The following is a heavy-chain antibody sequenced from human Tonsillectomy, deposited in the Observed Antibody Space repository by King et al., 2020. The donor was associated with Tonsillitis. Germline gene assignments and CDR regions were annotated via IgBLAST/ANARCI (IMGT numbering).Heavy chain of an antibody. CDR3: ARVDYYDSSGYFDY. CDR1: GYTFTGYY. V-gene: IGHV1-2*02. Sequence: QLVQSGADVKKSGASVKVSCKASGYTFTGYYIHWVRQAPGQGLEWMGRSSRKRGGTNYALKFQGRVTMTRDTSIRTAYMELSRLRSDDTAVYYCARVDYYDSSGYFDYWGQGTLVTVSS. J-gene: IGHJ4*02. D-gene: IGHD3-22*01. CDR2: SSRKRGGT.